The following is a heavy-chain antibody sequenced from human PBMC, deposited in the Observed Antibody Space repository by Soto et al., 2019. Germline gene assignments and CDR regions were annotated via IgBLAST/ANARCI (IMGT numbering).Heavy chain of an antibody. J-gene: IGHJ4*02. V-gene: IGHV4-34*01. CDR2: INDSGRT. D-gene: IGHD3-3*02. Sequence: PSETLSLTCAVYGGSFSGYYWSWIRQSPGTGLEWIGEINDSGRTNQNPSLKSRVTTSVDTSKNQFSLKLKSVTAADTAVYYYARGISMTIALQGDAPDKKYFDSWGQGMLVTVSS. CDR1: GGSFSGYY. CDR3: ARGISMTIALQGDAPDKKYFDS.